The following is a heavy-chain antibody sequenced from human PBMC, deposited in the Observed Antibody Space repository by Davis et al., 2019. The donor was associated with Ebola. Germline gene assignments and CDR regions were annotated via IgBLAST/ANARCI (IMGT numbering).Heavy chain of an antibody. CDR1: GFTFSSYA. CDR2: ISGSGGST. Sequence: GESLKISCAASGFTFSSYAMSWVRQAPGKGLEWVSAISGSGGSTYYADSVKGRFTISRDNSKNTLYLQMNSLRAEDAAVYYCAVVGATVYWGQGTLVTVSS. V-gene: IGHV3-23*01. D-gene: IGHD1-26*01. CDR3: AVVGATVY. J-gene: IGHJ4*02.